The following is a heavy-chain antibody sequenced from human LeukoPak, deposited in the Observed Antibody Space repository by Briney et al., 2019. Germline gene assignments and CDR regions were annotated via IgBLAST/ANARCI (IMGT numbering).Heavy chain of an antibody. Sequence: GGSLRLSCAASGFTFSSYWIGWVRQMPGKGLEWMGIIYPGDSDTRYSPSFQGQVTISADKSISTAYLQWSSLKASDTAMYYCARRGSPFDYWGQGTLVTVSS. CDR2: IYPGDSDT. D-gene: IGHD6-6*01. CDR1: GFTFSSYW. V-gene: IGHV5-51*01. J-gene: IGHJ4*02. CDR3: ARRGSPFDY.